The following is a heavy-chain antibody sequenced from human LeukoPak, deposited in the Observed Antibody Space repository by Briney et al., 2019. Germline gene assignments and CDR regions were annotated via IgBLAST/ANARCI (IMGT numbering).Heavy chain of an antibody. CDR2: ISYDGSNK. CDR3: AKGGLQTRNWYFAL. D-gene: IGHD5-18*01. Sequence: GRSLRLSCAASGFTFSSYAMHWVRQAPGKGLEWVAVISYDGSNKYYADSVKGRFTISRDNSKNTLYLEMNSLRTEDTAVYYCAKGGLQTRNWYFALWGRGTLVTVSS. CDR1: GFTFSSYA. V-gene: IGHV3-30*04. J-gene: IGHJ2*01.